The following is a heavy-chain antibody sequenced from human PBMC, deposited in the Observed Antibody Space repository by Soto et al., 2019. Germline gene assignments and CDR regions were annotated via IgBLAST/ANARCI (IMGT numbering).Heavy chain of an antibody. CDR1: GGSFSGYY. CDR3: ARALDAAAAGPFDY. J-gene: IGHJ4*02. D-gene: IGHD6-13*01. V-gene: IGHV4-34*01. Sequence: QVQLQQWGAGLLKPSETLSLTCAVYGGSFSGYYWSWIRQPPGKGLEWIGEINHSGSTNYNPSLNSRVTTSVDTSKNQFSLKLSSVPAADTAVYYCARALDAAAAGPFDYWGQGTLVTVSS. CDR2: INHSGST.